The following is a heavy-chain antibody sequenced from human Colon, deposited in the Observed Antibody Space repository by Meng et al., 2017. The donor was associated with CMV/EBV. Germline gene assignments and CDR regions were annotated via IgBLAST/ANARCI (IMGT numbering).Heavy chain of an antibody. D-gene: IGHD2-15*01. CDR1: GFTFSSFA. V-gene: IGHV3-21*01. Sequence: EGQVVASGGGLVKPGGSLRLSCAVSGFTFSSFAMNWVRQAPGKGLEWVSSINSNSNHIYYADSVKGRFTISRDNAKNSLYLQINNLRAEDTAIYYCARDIADSNSFDSWGQGTLVTVSS. CDR3: ARDIADSNSFDS. CDR2: INSNSNHI. J-gene: IGHJ5*01.